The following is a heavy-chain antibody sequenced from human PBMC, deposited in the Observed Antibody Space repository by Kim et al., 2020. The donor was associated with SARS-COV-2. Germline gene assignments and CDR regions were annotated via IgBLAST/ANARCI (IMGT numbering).Heavy chain of an antibody. Sequence: SVKVSCKASGGTFSSYAISWVRQAPGQGLEWMGGIIPIFGTANYAQKFQGRVTITADESTSTAYMELSSLRSEDTAVYYCCIAVAVLNWFDPWGQGTLVTVSS. CDR1: GGTFSSYA. V-gene: IGHV1-69*13. CDR3: CIAVAVLNWFDP. CDR2: IIPIFGTA. J-gene: IGHJ5*02. D-gene: IGHD6-19*01.